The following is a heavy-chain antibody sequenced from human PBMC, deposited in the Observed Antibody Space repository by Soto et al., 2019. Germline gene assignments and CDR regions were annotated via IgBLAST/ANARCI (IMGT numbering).Heavy chain of an antibody. V-gene: IGHV3-30*03. CDR3: ARKPETGTTVPFDY. D-gene: IGHD1-1*01. J-gene: IGHJ4*02. Sequence: LSLTCAASGFTFSSYGMHWVRQAPGKGLEWVAVISYDGTEKYHADSVKGRFTISRDNSKNTLYLQVNSLRAEDTAVYYCARKPETGTTVPFDYWGQGTLVTVSS. CDR1: GFTFSSYG. CDR2: ISYDGTEK.